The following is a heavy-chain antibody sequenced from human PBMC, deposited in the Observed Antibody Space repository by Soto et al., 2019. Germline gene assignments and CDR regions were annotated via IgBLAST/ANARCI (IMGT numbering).Heavy chain of an antibody. J-gene: IGHJ4*02. D-gene: IGHD6-25*01. V-gene: IGHV3-7*01. CDR2: INQDGREK. CDR3: ARDGEAAGLYLDY. Sequence: HPGGSLRLSCAASGFIFSSYWMNWVRQAPGKGLEWVASINQDGREKYYVDSVKGRFTISRDNAKNSLYLQVNSLGAEDTAVYYCARDGEAAGLYLDYWGQGTLVTVSS. CDR1: GFIFSSYW.